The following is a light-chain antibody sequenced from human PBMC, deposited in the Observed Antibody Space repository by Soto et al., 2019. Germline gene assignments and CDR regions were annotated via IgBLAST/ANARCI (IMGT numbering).Light chain of an antibody. V-gene: IGKV3-20*01. CDR2: GAS. CDR1: QSVNSDQ. J-gene: IGKJ4*01. Sequence: DIVLTQSPGTLSLSPGERVTLSCRASQSVNSDQLAWYQQKPGQAPSLLIYGASNRCTGIPDRSSGSGSGTDFTLTISRLELQDSAMYYCDQYGRSSRLTFGGGTKVDIK. CDR3: DQYGRSSRLT.